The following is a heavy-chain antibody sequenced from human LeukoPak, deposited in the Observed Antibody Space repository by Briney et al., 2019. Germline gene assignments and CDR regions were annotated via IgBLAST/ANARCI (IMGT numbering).Heavy chain of an antibody. D-gene: IGHD6-19*01. Sequence: PGGSLRLSCAASGSGFTFNNYWMHWVRQAPGKGLVWVSRINADGSTTSYADSVRGRFTISRDNAKNTLYLQMNSLRAEDTAVYYCATLISGWSLYRGQGTLVTVSS. CDR3: ATLISGWSLY. CDR1: GSGFTFNNYW. V-gene: IGHV3-74*01. CDR2: INADGSTT. J-gene: IGHJ4*02.